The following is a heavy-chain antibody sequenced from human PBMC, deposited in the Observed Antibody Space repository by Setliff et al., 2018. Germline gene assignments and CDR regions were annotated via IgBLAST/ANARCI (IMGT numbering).Heavy chain of an antibody. CDR2: IYYSGST. J-gene: IGHJ6*03. Sequence: SQTLSLTCTVSGGSISSHYWSWIRQPPGKGLGWIGYIYYSGSTNYNPARKSRVTISLDTSENQFSLKLSSVTAADTAVYYCARDRWRDYYYYYYMDVWGKGTTVTVSS. CDR3: ARDRWRDYYYYYYMDV. CDR1: GGSISSHY. D-gene: IGHD2-15*01. V-gene: IGHV4-59*11.